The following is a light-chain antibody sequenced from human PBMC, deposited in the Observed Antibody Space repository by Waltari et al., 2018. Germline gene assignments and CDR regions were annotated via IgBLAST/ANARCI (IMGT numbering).Light chain of an antibody. V-gene: IGLV1-44*01. J-gene: IGLJ3*02. CDR3: AAWDDSLNGRWV. CDR1: ASNMGTHV. CDR2: RSD. Sequence: QSVLTQPPSASGTPGQGVTITCSGGASNMGTHVVNWYQQVPGKAPNRPIYRSDRRPAGVPDRFSGSKSGTSASLAISVLQSEDEADYYCAAWDDSLNGRWVFGGGTKVTVL.